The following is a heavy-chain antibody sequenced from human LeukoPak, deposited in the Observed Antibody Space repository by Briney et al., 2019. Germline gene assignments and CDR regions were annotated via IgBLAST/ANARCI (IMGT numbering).Heavy chain of an antibody. D-gene: IGHD6-6*01. J-gene: IGHJ4*02. CDR1: GGTFSSYA. Sequence: SVKVSCKAPGGTFSSYAISWVRQAPGQGLEWMGGIIPIFGTANYAQKFQGRVTITTDESTSTAYMELSSLRSEDTAVYYRARVGGAARSYFDYWGQGTLVTVSS. CDR3: ARVGGAARSYFDY. CDR2: IIPIFGTA. V-gene: IGHV1-69*05.